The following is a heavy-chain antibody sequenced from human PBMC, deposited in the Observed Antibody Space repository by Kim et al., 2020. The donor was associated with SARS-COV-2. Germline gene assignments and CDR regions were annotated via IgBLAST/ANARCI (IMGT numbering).Heavy chain of an antibody. J-gene: IGHJ4*02. D-gene: IGHD6-13*01. CDR3: AGSSSPPYYFDY. V-gene: IGHV3-33*01. CDR1: GFTFSSYG. Sequence: GGSLRLSCAASGFTFSSYGMHWVRQAPGKGLEWVAVIWYDGSNKYYADSVKGRFTISRDNSKNTLYLQMNSLRAEDTAVYYCAGSSSPPYYFDYWGQGTLVTVSS. CDR2: IWYDGSNK.